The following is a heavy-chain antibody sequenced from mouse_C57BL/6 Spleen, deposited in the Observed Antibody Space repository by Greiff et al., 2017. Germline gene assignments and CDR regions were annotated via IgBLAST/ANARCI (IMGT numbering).Heavy chain of an antibody. Sequence: QVHVKQPGAELVKPGASVKVSCKASGYTFTSYWMHWVKQRPGQGLEWIGRIHPSDSDTNYNQKFKGKATLTVDKSSSTAYMQLSSLTSEDSAVYYCALGAGTWGAFDYWGQGTTLTVSS. CDR2: IHPSDSDT. V-gene: IGHV1-74*01. CDR3: ALGAGTWGAFDY. D-gene: IGHD4-1*01. CDR1: GYTFTSYW. J-gene: IGHJ2*01.